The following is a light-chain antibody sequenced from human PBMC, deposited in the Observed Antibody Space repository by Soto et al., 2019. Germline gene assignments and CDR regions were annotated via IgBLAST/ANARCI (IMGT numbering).Light chain of an antibody. Sequence: QSALTQPASVSRSPGQSITISCTGTSSDVGGYNYVSWYQQHPGKAPKLMIYDVSNRPSGVSNRFSGSKSGNTASLTISGLQAEDEADYYCSSYTSSSTSRVFGTRTKVTVL. J-gene: IGLJ1*01. CDR2: DVS. V-gene: IGLV2-14*01. CDR3: SSYTSSSTSRV. CDR1: SSDVGGYNY.